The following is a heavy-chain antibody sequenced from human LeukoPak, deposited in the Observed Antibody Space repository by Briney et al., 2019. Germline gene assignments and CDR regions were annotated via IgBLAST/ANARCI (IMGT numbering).Heavy chain of an antibody. V-gene: IGHV3-23*01. CDR3: AKVMDSYSSSWYQNPYYVDY. Sequence: GGSLRLSCAASGFTFSSYAMSWVRQAPGKGLEWVSAISGSGGSTYYADSVKGRFTISRDNSKNTLYLQMNSLRAEDTAVYYCAKVMDSYSSSWYQNPYYVDYWGQGTLVTVSS. CDR2: ISGSGGST. D-gene: IGHD6-13*01. J-gene: IGHJ4*02. CDR1: GFTFSSYA.